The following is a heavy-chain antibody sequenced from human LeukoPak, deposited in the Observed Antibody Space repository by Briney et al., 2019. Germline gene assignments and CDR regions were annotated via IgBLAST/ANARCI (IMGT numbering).Heavy chain of an antibody. Sequence: PGGSLRLSCAASGFTFSSYSMNWVRQAPGKGLEWVSSISSSSSYIYYADSVKGRFTISRDNAKNSLYLQMNSLRAEDTAVYYCARDLMGIAAARNGRIDYWGQGTLVTVSS. CDR2: ISSSSSYI. V-gene: IGHV3-21*01. D-gene: IGHD6-13*01. J-gene: IGHJ4*02. CDR1: GFTFSSYS. CDR3: ARDLMGIAAARNGRIDY.